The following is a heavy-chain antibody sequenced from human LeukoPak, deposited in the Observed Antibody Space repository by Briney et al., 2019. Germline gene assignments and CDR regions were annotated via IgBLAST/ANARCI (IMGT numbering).Heavy chain of an antibody. J-gene: IGHJ4*02. Sequence: PGGSLRLSCAASAITFSTYAMSWVRQAPGMGLECVSVISGGAGSTYYADSVKGRFTISRDNSQNTMYLQMNGLRAEDTAVYYCATWPGAWYGEDYWGQGTLVTVSS. CDR3: ATWPGAWYGEDY. D-gene: IGHD3-10*01. CDR2: ISGGAGST. CDR1: AITFSTYA. V-gene: IGHV3-23*01.